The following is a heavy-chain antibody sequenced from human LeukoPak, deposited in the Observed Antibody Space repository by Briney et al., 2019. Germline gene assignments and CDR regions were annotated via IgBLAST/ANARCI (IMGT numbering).Heavy chain of an antibody. Sequence: PSETLSLTCTVSGGSISSGSYSWTWIRQPAGKGLEWIGRIYTTGGTNYNTSLKSRVTISVDTSKNQISLKLSSVTAADTAVYYCARGLVPAVYYWYFDLWGRGTLVTVSS. D-gene: IGHD2-2*01. CDR1: GGSISSGSYS. J-gene: IGHJ2*01. CDR2: IYTTGGT. CDR3: ARGLVPAVYYWYFDL. V-gene: IGHV4-61*02.